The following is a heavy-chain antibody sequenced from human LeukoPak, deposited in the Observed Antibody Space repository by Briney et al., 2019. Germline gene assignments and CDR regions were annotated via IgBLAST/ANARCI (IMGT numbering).Heavy chain of an antibody. CDR2: IFYSGST. CDR1: CGSISSNNW. J-gene: IGHJ4*02. V-gene: IGHV4-4*02. Sequence: PSGTLSLTCAVSCGSISSNNWWSWVRQAPGKGLEWVGEIFYSGSTNYNPSLKSRVTIPVDKSKNQFSLKVNSVAAADTAVYYCARAEPRGSVWYPYWGQGTLVTVSS. D-gene: IGHD6-13*01. CDR3: ARAEPRGSVWYPY.